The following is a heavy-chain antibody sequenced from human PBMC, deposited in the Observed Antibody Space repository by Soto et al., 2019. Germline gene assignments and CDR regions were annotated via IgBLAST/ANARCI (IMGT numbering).Heavy chain of an antibody. CDR3: AGGGGVGVAGSAAFDM. D-gene: IGHD3-3*01. V-gene: IGHV1-2*02. J-gene: IGHJ3*02. CDR2: INPATGAA. Sequence: QLHLVQSGAVVKKPGASVTVSCSASGYPVTAYYMHWVRQAPGRGLEWMGGINPATGAAKYTQTFQGRVNMNRETSTSSVFMEMGGRKSGDTAVFFWAGGGGVGVAGSAAFDMWGQGTLVTVSS. CDR1: GYPVTAYY.